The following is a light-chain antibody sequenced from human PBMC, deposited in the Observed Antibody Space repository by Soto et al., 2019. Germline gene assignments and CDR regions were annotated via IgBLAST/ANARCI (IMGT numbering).Light chain of an antibody. Sequence: DIQMTQSPSSLSASVGDRVTITCRASQSTSSYLNWYQQKPGKAPKLLIYAASSLHSGVPSRFSGSGSGTDFTLTISSLQPEDFATYYCQQSYSTSITFGQGTRLEIK. V-gene: IGKV1-39*01. CDR3: QQSYSTSIT. CDR2: AAS. CDR1: QSTSSY. J-gene: IGKJ5*01.